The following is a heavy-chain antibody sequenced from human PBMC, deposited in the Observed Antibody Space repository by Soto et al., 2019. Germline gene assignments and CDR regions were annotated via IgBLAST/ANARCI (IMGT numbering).Heavy chain of an antibody. CDR3: ARGTLAAPYRTDY. CDR2: ISAYNGNT. V-gene: IGHV1-18*01. Sequence: QVQLVQSGAEVKKPGASVKVSCKAPGNIFTSYGISWVRQAPGQGLEWMGWISAYNGNTNYAQKLQGRVNMATDTSTSTAYRELRSLKSDNTAVYYCARGTLAAPYRTDYWGQGTLVTVSS. CDR1: GNIFTSYG. J-gene: IGHJ4*02. D-gene: IGHD6-6*01.